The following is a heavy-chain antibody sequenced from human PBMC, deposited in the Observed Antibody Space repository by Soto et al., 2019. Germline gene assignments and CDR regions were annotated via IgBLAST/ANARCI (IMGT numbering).Heavy chain of an antibody. V-gene: IGHV1-2*04. D-gene: IGHD3-22*01. CDR1: GYTFTGYY. CDR3: ARDWGPGRDYYERSGDYGVGMDV. J-gene: IGHJ6*02. Sequence: ASVKVSCKASGYTFTGYYMHWVRQAPGQGLEWMGWINPNSGGTNYAQKFQGWVTMTRDTSISTAYMELSRLRSDDTAVYYCARDWGPGRDYYERSGDYGVGMDVWGQGTTVTVSS. CDR2: INPNSGGT.